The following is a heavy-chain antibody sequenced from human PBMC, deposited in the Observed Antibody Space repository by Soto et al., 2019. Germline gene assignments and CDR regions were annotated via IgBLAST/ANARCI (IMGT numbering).Heavy chain of an antibody. D-gene: IGHD1-1*01. V-gene: IGHV5-10-1*01. CDR1: GYSFTSYW. CDR2: IDPSGSYT. CDR3: RMAHNGYYYYGMDV. J-gene: IGHJ6*02. Sequence: PGESLKISCKGSGYSFTSYWISWVRQMPGKGLEWMGRIDPSGSYTNYSPSFQGHVTISADKSISTAYLQWSSLKASDTAMYYCRMAHNGYYYYGMDVWGQGTTVTVSS.